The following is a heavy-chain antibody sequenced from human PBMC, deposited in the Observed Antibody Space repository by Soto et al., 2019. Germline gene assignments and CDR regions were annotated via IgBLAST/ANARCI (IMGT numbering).Heavy chain of an antibody. CDR3: ARQARWGGIDP. Sequence: QVQLQQWGAGLLKPSETLSLTCAVYGGSFSGYYWSWIRQPPGKGLEWIGEINHSGSTNYNPSLNSRVTISVDTSKNQFSLKLRSVTAADTAVSYCARQARWGGIDPWGQGTLVTVSS. J-gene: IGHJ5*02. CDR2: INHSGST. D-gene: IGHD3-10*01. V-gene: IGHV4-34*01. CDR1: GGSFSGYY.